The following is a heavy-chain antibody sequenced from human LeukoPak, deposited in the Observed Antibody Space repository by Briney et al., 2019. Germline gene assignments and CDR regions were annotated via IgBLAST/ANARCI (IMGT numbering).Heavy chain of an antibody. CDR1: GGTFSSYA. CDR2: IIPIFGTA. CDR3: ASPRGVRRYYYYMDV. V-gene: IGHV1-69*06. D-gene: IGHD3-10*01. J-gene: IGHJ6*03. Sequence: SVKVSCKASGGTFSSYAISWVRQAPGQGLEWMGGIIPIFGTANYAQKFQGRVTITADKSTSTAYMELRSLRSEDTAVYYCASPRGVRRYYYYMDVWGQGTTVTVSS.